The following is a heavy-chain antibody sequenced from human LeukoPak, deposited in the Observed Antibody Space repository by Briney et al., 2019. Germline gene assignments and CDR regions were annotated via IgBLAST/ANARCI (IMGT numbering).Heavy chain of an antibody. V-gene: IGHV3-20*01. CDR1: GFTFDDHG. CDR3: ARALQTFYYYMDV. D-gene: IGHD5-24*01. Sequence: RGSLRLSCVATGFTFDDHGMSWVRQAPGKGLEWVSGINWNGGSTGYADSVKGRFTISRDNAKNSLYLQMNSLRAEDTALYLCARALQTFYYYMDVWGKGTTVSVS. J-gene: IGHJ6*03. CDR2: INWNGGST.